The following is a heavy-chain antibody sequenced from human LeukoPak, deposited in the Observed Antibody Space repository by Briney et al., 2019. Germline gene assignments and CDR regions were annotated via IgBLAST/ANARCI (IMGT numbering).Heavy chain of an antibody. CDR3: ARGADGVSSNSRGWFDP. V-gene: IGHV3-21*01. J-gene: IGHJ5*02. D-gene: IGHD2-15*01. CDR1: GFTFSSYS. Sequence: GGSLRLSCTASGFTFSSYSMNWVRQAPGKGLEWISSISTSSSYIYYADSVKGRFTISRDNARNSLYLQMNTLRAEDTAVYSCARGADGVSSNSRGWFDPWGQGTLVTVSS. CDR2: ISTSSSYI.